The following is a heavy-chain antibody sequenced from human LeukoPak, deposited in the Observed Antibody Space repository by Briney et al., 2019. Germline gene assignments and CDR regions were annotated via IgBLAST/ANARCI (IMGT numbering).Heavy chain of an antibody. CDR3: TRDSGYNAFDI. D-gene: IGHD5-12*01. J-gene: IGHJ3*02. V-gene: IGHV3-33*08. CDR1: GFTFSSYG. Sequence: GRSLRLSCAASGFTFSSYGMHWVRQAPGKGLEWVAVIWYGGSNKYYADSVKGRFTISRDNSKNTLYLQMNSLRGEDTAVYYCTRDSGYNAFDIWGQGTMVTVSS. CDR2: IWYGGSNK.